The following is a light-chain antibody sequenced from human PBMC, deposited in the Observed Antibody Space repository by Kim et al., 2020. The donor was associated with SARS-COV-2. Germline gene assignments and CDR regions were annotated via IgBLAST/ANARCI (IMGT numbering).Light chain of an antibody. Sequence: DIQMTQSPSSLSASVGDRVTITCRASQGINNYLAWFQQKPGKAPKSLIYGASSLQIGVPSKFSGSGSGTDFNLTIISLQTEDFATYYCKQYSSYPITFGQGTRLEIK. CDR2: GAS. CDR1: QGINNY. J-gene: IGKJ5*01. V-gene: IGKV1-16*02. CDR3: KQYSSYPIT.